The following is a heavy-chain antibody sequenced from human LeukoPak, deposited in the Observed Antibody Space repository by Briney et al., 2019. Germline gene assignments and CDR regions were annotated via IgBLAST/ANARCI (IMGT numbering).Heavy chain of an antibody. V-gene: IGHV1-46*01. Sequence: ASVKVSCKASGYTFTSYYMHWVRQAPGQGLEWMGIINPSGGSTSYAQNFQGRVTVTRDTSTTTVHMELRGLRSEDTAVYYCARDQEGFDYWGQGTVVTVSS. CDR1: GYTFTSYY. CDR2: INPSGGST. J-gene: IGHJ4*02. CDR3: ARDQEGFDY.